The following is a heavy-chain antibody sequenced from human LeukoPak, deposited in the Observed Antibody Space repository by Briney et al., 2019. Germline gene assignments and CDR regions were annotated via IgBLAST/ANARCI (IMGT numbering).Heavy chain of an antibody. V-gene: IGHV3-30*18. CDR3: AKGFTTGVYYYYGMDV. CDR2: ISYDGSNK. D-gene: IGHD1-1*01. Sequence: GGSLRLSCAASGFTFSSYGMHWVRQAPGKGLEWVAVISYDGSNKYYADPVKGRFTISRDNSKNTLYLQMNSLRAEDTAVYYCAKGFTTGVYYYYGMDVWGQGTTVTVSS. CDR1: GFTFSSYG. J-gene: IGHJ6*02.